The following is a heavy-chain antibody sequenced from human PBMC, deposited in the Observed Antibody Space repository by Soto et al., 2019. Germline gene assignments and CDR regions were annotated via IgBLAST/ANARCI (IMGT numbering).Heavy chain of an antibody. V-gene: IGHV3-73*01. Sequence: QPGGSLRLSCAASGFTFSGSAMHWVRQASGKGLEWVGRIRSKANSYAAAYAASVKGRFTISRDDSKNTAYLQMNSLKTEDTAVYYCTRQPHDVVVPAALLYYYYGMDVWGQGTTVTVSS. D-gene: IGHD2-2*01. J-gene: IGHJ6*02. CDR3: TRQPHDVVVPAALLYYYYGMDV. CDR1: GFTFSGSA. CDR2: IRSKANSYAA.